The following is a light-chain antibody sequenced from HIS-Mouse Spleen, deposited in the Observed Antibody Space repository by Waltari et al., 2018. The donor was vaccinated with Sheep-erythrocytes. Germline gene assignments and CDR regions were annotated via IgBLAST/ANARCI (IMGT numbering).Light chain of an antibody. CDR3: CSYAGSSTSWV. CDR2: EGS. J-gene: IGLJ3*02. V-gene: IGLV2-23*01. CDR1: SSDVGSYNL. Sequence: QSALTQPASVSGSPGQSITISCTGTSSDVGSYNLVSWYQQHPGKAPKLMIYEGSKRPSGVSNRFSGSKSGNTASLTISGLQAEDEADYYCCSYAGSSTSWVFG.